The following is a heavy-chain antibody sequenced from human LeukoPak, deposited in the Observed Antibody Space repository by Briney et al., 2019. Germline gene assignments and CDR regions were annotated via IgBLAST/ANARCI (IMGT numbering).Heavy chain of an antibody. CDR2: INGDGSST. V-gene: IGHV3-74*01. CDR1: GFSFSSYW. J-gene: IGHJ6*02. Sequence: PGGSLRLSCAASGFSFSSYWMHWVRQAPGKGLVWVSRINGDGSSTSYADSVKGRFTISRDNAKNTLYLQMNSLRAEDTAVYYCARAIPDRGYSYGYYYYYGMDVWGQGTTVTVSS. D-gene: IGHD5-18*01. CDR3: ARAIPDRGYSYGYYYYYGMDV.